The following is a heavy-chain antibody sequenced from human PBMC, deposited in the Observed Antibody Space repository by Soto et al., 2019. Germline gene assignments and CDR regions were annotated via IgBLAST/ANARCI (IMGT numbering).Heavy chain of an antibody. CDR2: ISYDGSNK. CDR3: AKTMVRGVTRSPFYYYYYMDV. Sequence: GGSLRLSCAASGFTFSSYGMHWVRQAPGKGLEWVAVISYDGSNKYYADSVKGRFTISRDNSKNTLYLQMNSLRAEDTAVYYCAKTMVRGVTRSPFYYYYYMDVWGKGTTVTVSS. J-gene: IGHJ6*03. D-gene: IGHD3-10*01. V-gene: IGHV3-30*18. CDR1: GFTFSSYG.